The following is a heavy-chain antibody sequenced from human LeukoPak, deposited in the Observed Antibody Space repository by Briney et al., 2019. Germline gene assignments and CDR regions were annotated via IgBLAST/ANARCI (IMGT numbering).Heavy chain of an antibody. CDR3: ARAYDNNDYFDY. Sequence: GASVTVSCKASGYTFTGYYMHWVRQPPGQGLEWMGWINPNSGGTSYAQKFQGRVTMTRDTSISTAYMELTRLRFDDTAVYYCARAYDNNDYFDYWGQGTLVTVSS. J-gene: IGHJ4*02. D-gene: IGHD3-22*01. CDR1: GYTFTGYY. V-gene: IGHV1-2*02. CDR2: INPNSGGT.